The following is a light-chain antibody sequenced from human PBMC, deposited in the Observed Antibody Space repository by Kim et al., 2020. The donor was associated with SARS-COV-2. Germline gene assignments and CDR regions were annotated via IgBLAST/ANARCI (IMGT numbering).Light chain of an antibody. V-gene: IGLV2-8*01. CDR1: SSDVGDYNF. Sequence: QSALTQPPSASGSPGQSVTISCTGTSSDVGDYNFVSWYQHHPGKASQLMIYDVTKRASGVPDRFSGSKSGNTASLTVSGLQAEDEADYYCTSYAGRVMFGGGTQLTVL. CDR3: TSYAGRVM. J-gene: IGLJ3*02. CDR2: DVT.